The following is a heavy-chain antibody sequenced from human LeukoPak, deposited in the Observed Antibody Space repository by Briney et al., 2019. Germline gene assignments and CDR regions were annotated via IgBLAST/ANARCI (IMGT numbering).Heavy chain of an antibody. CDR1: GISFASYW. V-gene: IGHV3-7*01. J-gene: IGHJ4*02. Sequence: GGSLRLSCAASGISFASYWVTWVRQPPGKGLEWVANIGQDGTETVYVGSVKGRFTISRDNARKLLFLQMNSLRADDTAVYYCAIPSSYDGSRYYHAYWGQGTLVSVSS. CDR2: IGQDGTET. CDR3: AIPSSYDGSRYYHAY. D-gene: IGHD3-22*01.